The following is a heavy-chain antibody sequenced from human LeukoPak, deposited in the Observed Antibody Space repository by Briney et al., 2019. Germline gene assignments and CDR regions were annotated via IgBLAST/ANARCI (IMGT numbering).Heavy chain of an antibody. D-gene: IGHD3-9*01. Sequence: GASVKVSCKASGYTFTGYYMHWVRQAPGQGLEWMGWINPNSGGTNYAQKFQGRVTMTRDTSISTAYMELSRLRSDDTAVYYCARALAAYYDILTGPKHYYYGMDVWGQGTTVTVSS. CDR1: GYTFTGYY. CDR3: ARALAAYYDILTGPKHYYYGMDV. V-gene: IGHV1-2*02. CDR2: INPNSGGT. J-gene: IGHJ6*02.